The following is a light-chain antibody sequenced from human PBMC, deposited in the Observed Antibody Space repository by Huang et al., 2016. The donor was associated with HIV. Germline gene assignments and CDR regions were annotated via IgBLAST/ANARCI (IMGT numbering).Light chain of an antibody. J-gene: IGKJ4*01. CDR2: AAS. Sequence: IQLTQSPSSLSASVGDRVTITCRASQCIVSYLAWYQQKLGQAPKLLIEAASTLQSVVPSRFSGGGSGTSFTLTISSLQPEDFATYYCQQLNSYPLTFGGGTELEIK. CDR1: QCIVSY. CDR3: QQLNSYPLT. V-gene: IGKV1-9*01.